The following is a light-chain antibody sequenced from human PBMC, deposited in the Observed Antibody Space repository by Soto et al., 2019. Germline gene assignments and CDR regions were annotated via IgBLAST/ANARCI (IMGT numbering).Light chain of an antibody. CDR1: HSVSTS. CDR3: HQRYNWVS. V-gene: IGKV3-11*01. J-gene: IGKJ4*01. CDR2: DAS. Sequence: EIVLTQSPVTLYLSPGEGASLSCRDSHSVSTSLAWYQQKPGQAPRLLIYDASNSATGIPARCSGSGSGTDFTLIIIRLEPEDFAVYYWHQRYNWVSFGGGTKVEIK.